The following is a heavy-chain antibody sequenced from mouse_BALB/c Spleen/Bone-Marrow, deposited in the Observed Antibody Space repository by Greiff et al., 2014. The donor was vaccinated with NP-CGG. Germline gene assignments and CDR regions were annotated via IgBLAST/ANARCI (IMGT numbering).Heavy chain of an antibody. V-gene: IGHV5-6-3*01. CDR2: INSNGGRT. J-gene: IGHJ4*01. D-gene: IGHD1-2*01. Sequence: EVQRVESGGGLVQPGGSLKLSCAASVFTFSSYGMSWVRQTPDKRLELVATINSNGGRTYYPDSVKGRFTISRDNAKNTLYLQMSSLKSEDTAMYYCARDSLLRSLYAMDYWGQGTSVTVSS. CDR3: ARDSLLRSLYAMDY. CDR1: VFTFSSYG.